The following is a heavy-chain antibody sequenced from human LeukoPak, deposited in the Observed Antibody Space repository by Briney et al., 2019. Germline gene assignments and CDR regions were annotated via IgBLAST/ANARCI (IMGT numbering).Heavy chain of an antibody. CDR1: GFTFSSYW. J-gene: IGHJ4*02. D-gene: IGHD5-12*01. CDR2: IKQDGSEK. V-gene: IGHV3-7*03. Sequence: GGSLRLSCAASGFTFSSYWMSWVRQAPGKGLEWVANIKQDGSEKYYVDSVKGRFTISRDNAKNSLYLQMNSLRAEDTALYYCAKTPDVGGYDNFRFDYWGQGTLVTVSS. CDR3: AKTPDVGGYDNFRFDY.